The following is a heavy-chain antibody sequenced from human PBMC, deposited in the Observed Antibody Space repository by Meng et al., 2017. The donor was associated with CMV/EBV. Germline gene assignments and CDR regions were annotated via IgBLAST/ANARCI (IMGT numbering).Heavy chain of an antibody. CDR1: GGSISSYY. Sequence: SETLSLTCTVSGGSISSYYWSWIRQPPGKGLEWIGYIYYSGSTNYNPYLKSRVTISVDTSKNQFSLKLSSVTAADTAVYYCATDMGGYYYDSSGYSHDAFDIWGQGTMVTVSS. CDR2: IYYSGST. CDR3: ATDMGGYYYDSSGYSHDAFDI. J-gene: IGHJ3*02. D-gene: IGHD3-22*01. V-gene: IGHV4-59*01.